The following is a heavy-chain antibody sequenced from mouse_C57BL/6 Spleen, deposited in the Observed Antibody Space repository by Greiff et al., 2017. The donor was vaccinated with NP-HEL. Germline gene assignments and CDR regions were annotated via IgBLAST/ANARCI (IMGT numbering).Heavy chain of an antibody. Sequence: QVQLKQPGAELVKPGASVKLSCKASGYTFTSYWMHWVKQRPGQGLEWIGMIHPNSGSTNYNEKFKSKATLTVDKSSSTAYMQLSSLTSEDSAVYYCARWGGFYYYGSSGYFDVWGTGTTVTVSS. V-gene: IGHV1-64*01. D-gene: IGHD1-1*01. CDR1: GYTFTSYW. CDR2: IHPNSGST. CDR3: ARWGGFYYYGSSGYFDV. J-gene: IGHJ1*03.